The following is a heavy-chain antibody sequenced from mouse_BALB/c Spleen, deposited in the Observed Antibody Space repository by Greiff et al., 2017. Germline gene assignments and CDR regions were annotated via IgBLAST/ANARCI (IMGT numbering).Heavy chain of an antibody. CDR2: IYPGDGDT. V-gene: IGHV1-87*01. D-gene: IGHD2-1*01. CDR1: GYTFTSYW. Sequence: QVQLQQSGAELARPGASVKLSCKASGYTFTSYWMQWVKQRPGQGLEWIGAIYPGDGDTRYTQKFKGKATLTADKSSSTAYMQLSSLASEDSAVYYCAREGGNYVGDYWGQGTSVTVSS. J-gene: IGHJ4*01. CDR3: AREGGNYVGDY.